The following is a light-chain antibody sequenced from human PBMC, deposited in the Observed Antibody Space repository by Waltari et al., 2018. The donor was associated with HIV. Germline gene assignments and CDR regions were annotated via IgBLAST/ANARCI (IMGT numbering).Light chain of an antibody. J-gene: IGLJ2*01. CDR1: SSDIGSYKF. CDR2: EGS. CDR3: FSYAGSSTWV. V-gene: IGLV2-23*01. Sequence: QSALTQPASVSGPPGRSITIACTGTSSDIGSYKFVPCYQQPPGTAPKLMIYEGSKRPSGISDRFSGSKSGNTASLTISGLQAEDEADYYCFSYAGSSTWVFGGGTRLTVL.